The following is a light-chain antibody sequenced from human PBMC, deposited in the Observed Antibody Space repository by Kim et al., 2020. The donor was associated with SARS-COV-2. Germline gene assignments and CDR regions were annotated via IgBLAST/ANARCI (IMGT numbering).Light chain of an antibody. CDR1: QSIANN. CDR2: AAS. V-gene: IGKV3-15*01. J-gene: IGKJ1*01. CDR3: QQYNDWRT. Sequence: EIVMTQSPATLSVSPGERATLSCRASQSIANNLAWYQQKPGQAPRLLIYAASTRATGIPARFSGSGSGTEFTLTISSLQSGDFGVYFCQQYNDWRTFGQGTKVEI.